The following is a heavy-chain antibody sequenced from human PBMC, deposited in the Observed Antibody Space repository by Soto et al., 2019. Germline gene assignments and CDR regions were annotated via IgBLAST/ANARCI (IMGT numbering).Heavy chain of an antibody. CDR1: GFTFSSYS. CDR2: ISSSSSTI. V-gene: IGHV3-48*02. D-gene: IGHD3-22*01. J-gene: IGHJ4*02. CDR3: ARINYYDSSGPLSY. Sequence: PGGSLRLSCAASGFTFSSYSMNWVRQAPGKGLEWVSYISSSSSTIYYADSVKGRFTISRDNAKNSLYLQMNSLRDEDTAVYYCARINYYDSSGPLSYGGQGTLVTVSS.